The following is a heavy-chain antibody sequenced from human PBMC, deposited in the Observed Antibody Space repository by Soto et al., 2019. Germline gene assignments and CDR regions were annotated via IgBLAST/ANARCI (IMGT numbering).Heavy chain of an antibody. Sequence: ASVKVSCKASGYTFTSYDIDWVRLGTGQGLEWMGFMTPSSGNTGYAQKFQGRVTLTRSTSIRTAYLELSSLRSDDTAVYYCTRGDFWGQGTLVTVSS. CDR2: MTPSSGNT. CDR1: GYTFTSYD. J-gene: IGHJ4*02. V-gene: IGHV1-8*01. CDR3: TRGDF.